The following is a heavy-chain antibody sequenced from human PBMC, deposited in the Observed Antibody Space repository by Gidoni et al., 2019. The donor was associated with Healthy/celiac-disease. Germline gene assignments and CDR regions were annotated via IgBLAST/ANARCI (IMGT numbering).Heavy chain of an antibody. Sequence: ELLLLESGGGLLQPGGSLILSCAASGFTFSSYAMSWVRQAPGKGLEWVSDISGSGDSTYYADSVKSRFTISRDNSKNTLYLQMNGLRAEDKAVYYCAKEPSPPDYWGQGTLVTVSS. J-gene: IGHJ4*02. D-gene: IGHD2-2*01. CDR2: ISGSGDST. V-gene: IGHV3-23*01. CDR1: GFTFSSYA. CDR3: AKEPSPPDY.